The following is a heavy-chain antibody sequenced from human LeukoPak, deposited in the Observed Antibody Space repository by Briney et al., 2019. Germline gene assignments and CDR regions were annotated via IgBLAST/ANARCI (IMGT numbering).Heavy chain of an antibody. J-gene: IGHJ5*02. D-gene: IGHD3-3*01. CDR2: MNPNSGNT. Sequence: VASVKVSCTASGYTFTSYDINWVRQATGQWLEWMGWMNPNSGNTGYAQKFQGRVTMTRNTSISTAYMELSSLRSEDTAVYYCARGTSRITIFGVVLDPWGQGTLVTVSS. CDR3: ARGTSRITIFGVVLDP. V-gene: IGHV1-8*01. CDR1: GYTFTSYD.